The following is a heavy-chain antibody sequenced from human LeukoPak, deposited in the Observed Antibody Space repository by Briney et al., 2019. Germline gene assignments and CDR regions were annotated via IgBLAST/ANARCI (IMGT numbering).Heavy chain of an antibody. J-gene: IGHJ3*02. CDR1: GGSISSYY. CDR2: IYTSGST. V-gene: IGHV4-4*07. CDR3: SRVHKAFDGARDAFDI. D-gene: IGHD3-10*01. Sequence: SETLSLTCTVSGGSISSYYWSWIRQPAGKGLEWIGRIYTSGSTNYNPSLKSRVTMSVDTSKNQFSLKLSSVTAADTAVYCCSRVHKAFDGARDAFDIWGQGTMVTVSS.